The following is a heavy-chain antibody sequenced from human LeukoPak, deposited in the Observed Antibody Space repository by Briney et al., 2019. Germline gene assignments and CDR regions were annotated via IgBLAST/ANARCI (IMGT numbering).Heavy chain of an antibody. CDR2: ISGSGGST. CDR3: AKDTLRVVVPAGYMDV. V-gene: IGHV3-23*01. Sequence: GGSLRLSCAASGFTFSSYAMSWVRQAPGKGLEWVSAISGSGGSTYYADSVKGRFTNSRDNSKNTLYLQMNSLRAEDTAVYYCAKDTLRVVVPAGYMDVWGKGTTVTVSS. D-gene: IGHD2-2*01. J-gene: IGHJ6*03. CDR1: GFTFSSYA.